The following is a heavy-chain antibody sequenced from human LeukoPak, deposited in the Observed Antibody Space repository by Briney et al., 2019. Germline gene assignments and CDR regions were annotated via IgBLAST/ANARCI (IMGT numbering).Heavy chain of an antibody. V-gene: IGHV3-11*01. J-gene: IGHJ6*02. CDR2: ISSSGSTI. CDR1: GFTFGDYA. D-gene: IGHD2-2*02. Sequence: GGSLRLSCTASGFTFGDYAMSWVRQAPGKGLEWVSYISSSGSTIYYADSVKGRFTISRDNAKNSLYLQMNSLRAEDTAVYYCARASPPYPHYYYYGMDVWGQGTTVTVSS. CDR3: ARASPPYPHYYYYGMDV.